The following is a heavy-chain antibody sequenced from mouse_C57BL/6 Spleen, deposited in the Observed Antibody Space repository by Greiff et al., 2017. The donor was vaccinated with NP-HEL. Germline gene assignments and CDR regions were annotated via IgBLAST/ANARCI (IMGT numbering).Heavy chain of an antibody. CDR2: IDPSDSYT. D-gene: IGHD2-10*02. CDR1: GYTFTSYW. CDR3: ARGGYGNPWFAY. Sequence: VQLQQPGAELVKPGASVKLSCKASGYTFTSYWMQWVKQRPGQGLEWIGEIDPSDSYTNYNQKFKGKATLTVDTSSSTAHMQLSSLTSEDSAVYYCARGGYGNPWFAYWGQGTLVTVSA. V-gene: IGHV1-50*01. J-gene: IGHJ3*01.